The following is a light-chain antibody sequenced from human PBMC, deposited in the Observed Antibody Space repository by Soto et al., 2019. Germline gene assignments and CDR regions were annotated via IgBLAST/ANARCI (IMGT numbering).Light chain of an antibody. CDR2: GAS. CDR1: QSVSSSY. V-gene: IGKV3-20*01. J-gene: IGKJ3*01. Sequence: EIVLTQSPGTLSLSPGERATLSCRASQSVSSSYLAWYQHKPGQAPRLLIYGASSRATGIPDRFSGSGSETDFTLTISRLEPEDFAVYYCQQYASSLFTFGPGTKVDIK. CDR3: QQYASSLFT.